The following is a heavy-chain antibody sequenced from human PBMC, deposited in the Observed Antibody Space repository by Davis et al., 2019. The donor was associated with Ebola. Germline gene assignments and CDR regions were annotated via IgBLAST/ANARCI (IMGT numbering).Heavy chain of an antibody. Sequence: GESLKTSCKGSGYSFTSYWIGWVRQMPGKGLEWMGIIYPGDSDTRYSPSFQGQVTISADKSIKTAYLHWNSLKASDTATYYCARQGTTSWDSWGQGTLVTVSS. V-gene: IGHV5-51*01. J-gene: IGHJ4*02. D-gene: IGHD2-2*01. CDR1: GYSFTSYW. CDR2: IYPGDSDT. CDR3: ARQGTTSWDS.